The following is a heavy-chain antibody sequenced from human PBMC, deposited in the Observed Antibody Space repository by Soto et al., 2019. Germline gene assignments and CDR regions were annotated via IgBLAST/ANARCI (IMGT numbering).Heavy chain of an antibody. J-gene: IGHJ6*02. CDR3: ARGDIVGTIGLRSDYYYYGMDV. CDR2: IIPIFGTA. CDR1: GGTFSSYA. Sequence: QVQLVQSGAEVKKPGSSVKVSCKASGGTFSSYAISWVRQAPGQGLEWMGGIIPIFGTANYAQKFQGRVTMTADESTSKAYRELSSLRSEDTAVYYCARGDIVGTIGLRSDYYYYGMDVWRQGTTVTVSS. D-gene: IGHD5-12*01. V-gene: IGHV1-69*12.